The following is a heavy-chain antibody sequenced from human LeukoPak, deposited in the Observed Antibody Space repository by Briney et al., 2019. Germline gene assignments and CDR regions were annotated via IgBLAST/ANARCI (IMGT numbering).Heavy chain of an antibody. CDR1: GFTFSDAW. CDR2: ISYDGSNK. J-gene: IGHJ4*02. CDR3: ARGGTYYYDSSGYYSRNNFDY. D-gene: IGHD3-22*01. V-gene: IGHV3-30-3*01. Sequence: GGSLRLSCAASGFTFSDAWMSWVRQAPGKGLEWVAVISYDGSNKYYADSVKGRFTISRDNSKNTLYLQMNSLRAEDTAVYYCARGGTYYYDSSGYYSRNNFDYWGQGTLVTVSS.